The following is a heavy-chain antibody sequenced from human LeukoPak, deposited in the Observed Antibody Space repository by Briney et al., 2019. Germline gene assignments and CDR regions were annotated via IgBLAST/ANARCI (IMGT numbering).Heavy chain of an antibody. J-gene: IGHJ4*02. V-gene: IGHV4-59*01. CDR2: IYYSGST. Sequence: PSETLSLTCTVSGGSISSYYWGWIRQPPRKGLEWIGYIYYSGSTNYNPSLKSRVTISVDTSKNQFSLKLSSVTAADTAVYYCARVSPGSWAEYYFDYWGQGTLVTVSS. CDR3: ARVSPGSWAEYYFDY. CDR1: GGSISSYY. D-gene: IGHD1-26*01.